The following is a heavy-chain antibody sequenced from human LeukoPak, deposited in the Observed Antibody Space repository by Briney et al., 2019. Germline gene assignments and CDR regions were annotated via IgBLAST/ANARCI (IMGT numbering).Heavy chain of an antibody. Sequence: ASVKVSCKASGYTFTDYYMHWVRQAPGQGLEWMGWINPNSGGTNYAQKFQGRVTMTRDTSISTAYMELSRLRSDDTAVYYCARAKPLYSSGWYRVGNNWFDPWGQGTLVTVSS. CDR1: GYTFTDYY. D-gene: IGHD6-19*01. CDR2: INPNSGGT. CDR3: ARAKPLYSSGWYRVGNNWFDP. V-gene: IGHV1-2*02. J-gene: IGHJ5*02.